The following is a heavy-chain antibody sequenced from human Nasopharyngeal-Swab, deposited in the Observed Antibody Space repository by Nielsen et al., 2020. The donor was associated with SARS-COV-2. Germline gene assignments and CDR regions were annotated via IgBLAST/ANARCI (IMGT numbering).Heavy chain of an antibody. D-gene: IGHD3-9*01. CDR2: IKQDGSEK. J-gene: IGHJ3*02. CDR1: GFTFSSYW. CDR3: ASEPVRYFDPMGAFDI. V-gene: IGHV3-7*03. Sequence: GESLKISCAASGFTFSSYWMSWVRQVPGKGLEWVANIKQDGSEKYYVDSVKGRFTISRDNAKNSLYLQMNSLRAEDTAVYYCASEPVRYFDPMGAFDIWGQGTMVTVSS.